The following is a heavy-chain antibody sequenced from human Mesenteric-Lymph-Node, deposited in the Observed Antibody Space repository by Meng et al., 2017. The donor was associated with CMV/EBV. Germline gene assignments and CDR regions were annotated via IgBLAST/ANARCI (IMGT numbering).Heavy chain of an antibody. CDR2: INDIGST. CDR1: GGSVSIGTNY. CDR3: AREWGLGTFDI. J-gene: IGHJ3*02. D-gene: IGHD3-16*01. V-gene: IGHV4-61*01. Sequence: GSLRLSCSVSGGSVSIGTNYWSWIRQPPGKGLEWIGYINDIGSTKYNPSLKSRVTISTDTSKNQFSLKLNSVTAADTAVYYCAREWGLGTFDIWGQGTMVTVSS.